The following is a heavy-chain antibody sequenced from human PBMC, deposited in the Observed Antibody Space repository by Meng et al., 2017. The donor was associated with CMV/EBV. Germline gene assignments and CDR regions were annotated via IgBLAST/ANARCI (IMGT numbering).Heavy chain of an antibody. CDR1: GGTFSRYA. CDR2: IIPIFGTA. CDR3: ARVPGSGSSEYYFDY. D-gene: IGHD1-26*01. Sequence: SGGTFSRYAISWGRQVPGQGLEWMGGIIPIFGTANYAQKFQGRVTITTDESTSTAYMELSSLRSEDTAVYYCARVPGSGSSEYYFDYWGQGTLVTVSS. V-gene: IGHV1-69*05. J-gene: IGHJ4*02.